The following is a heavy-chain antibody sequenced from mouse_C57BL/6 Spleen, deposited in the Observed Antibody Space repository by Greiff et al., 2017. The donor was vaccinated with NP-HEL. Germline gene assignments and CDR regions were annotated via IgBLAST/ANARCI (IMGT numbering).Heavy chain of an antibody. CDR3: ARGTYEYDEDWYFDV. CDR1: GYTFTSYW. V-gene: IGHV1-64*01. Sequence: QVQLQQPGAELVKPGASVKLSCKASGYTFTSYWMHWVKQRPGQGLEWIGMIHPNSGSTNYNEKFKSKATLTVDKSSSTAYMQLSSLTSEDSAVYYCARGTYEYDEDWYFDVWGTGTTVTVSS. CDR2: IHPNSGST. D-gene: IGHD2-4*01. J-gene: IGHJ1*03.